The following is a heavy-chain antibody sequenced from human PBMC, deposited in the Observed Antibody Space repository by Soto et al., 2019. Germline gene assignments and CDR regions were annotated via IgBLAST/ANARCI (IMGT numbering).Heavy chain of an antibody. V-gene: IGHV3-30-3*01. D-gene: IGHD2-15*01. Sequence: SLKISCAASGFTFSSYAMHWVRQAPGKGLEWVAVISYDGSNKYYADSAKGRFTISRDNAENSLHLQMNSLRAEDTAVYYCATGVWYSFDYWGQGALLTVSS. J-gene: IGHJ4*02. CDR1: GFTFSSYA. CDR3: ATGVWYSFDY. CDR2: ISYDGSNK.